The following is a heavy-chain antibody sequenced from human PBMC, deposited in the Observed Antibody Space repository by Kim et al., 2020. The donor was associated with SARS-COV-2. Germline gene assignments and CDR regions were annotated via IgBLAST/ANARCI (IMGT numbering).Heavy chain of an antibody. Sequence: ASVKVSCKASGYTFTSYAMHWVRQAPGQRLEWMGWINAGNGNTKYSQKFQGRVTITRDTSASTAYMELSSLRSEDTAVYYCARYLAVAGESFDYWGQGTLVTVSS. D-gene: IGHD6-19*01. CDR1: GYTFTSYA. V-gene: IGHV1-3*01. CDR3: ARYLAVAGESFDY. J-gene: IGHJ4*02. CDR2: INAGNGNT.